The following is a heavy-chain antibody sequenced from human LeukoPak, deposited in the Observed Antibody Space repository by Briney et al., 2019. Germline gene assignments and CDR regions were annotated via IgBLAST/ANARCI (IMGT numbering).Heavy chain of an antibody. CDR2: MSNSGHT. Sequence: SETLSLTCTVSGGSVSSGSYYWSWIRQPPGKGLEWIGFMSNSGHTDSSPSLKSRVTISLDASKSQFSLKLNSVTAADTAVYYCARVSVAGTGPDYWGQGTLVTVSS. D-gene: IGHD6-13*01. CDR1: GGSVSSGSYY. V-gene: IGHV4-61*01. CDR3: ARVSVAGTGPDY. J-gene: IGHJ4*02.